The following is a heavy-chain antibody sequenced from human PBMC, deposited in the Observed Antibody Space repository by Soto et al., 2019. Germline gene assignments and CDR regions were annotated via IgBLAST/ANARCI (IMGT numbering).Heavy chain of an antibody. CDR1: GSTLSSTG. CDR2: ILYDGSNK. Sequence: GGSLRLSCAASGSTLSSTGMHWARQAPGKGLEWVAVILYDGSNKYYADSVKGRFTISRDNSKNTLYLQMNSLRAEDTAVYYCAKDSAVTPSYYYGMDVWGQGTTVTVS. D-gene: IGHD6-19*01. J-gene: IGHJ6*02. CDR3: AKDSAVTPSYYYGMDV. V-gene: IGHV3-30*18.